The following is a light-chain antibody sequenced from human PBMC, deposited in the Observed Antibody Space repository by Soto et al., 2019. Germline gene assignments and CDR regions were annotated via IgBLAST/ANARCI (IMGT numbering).Light chain of an antibody. CDR3: QQRSKWPPEVT. CDR2: DAS. CDR1: QSVSSY. J-gene: IGKJ5*01. Sequence: EIVLTQSPGTLSLSPLEIATLSFMAIQSVSSYLAWYQQKPGQAPRLLIYDASNRATGISARFSGSGSGTDFTLTISSLEPEDFAVYYCQQRSKWPPEVTFGQGTRLEIK. V-gene: IGKV3-11*01.